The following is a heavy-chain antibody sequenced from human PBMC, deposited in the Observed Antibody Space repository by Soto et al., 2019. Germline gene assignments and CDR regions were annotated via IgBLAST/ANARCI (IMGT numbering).Heavy chain of an antibody. Sequence: QVQLQESGPGLVKPSGTLSLTCAVSGDSISSPKWWTWLRQPPGKGLEWIGDLLHSGTTNYNPSLMXGVPLSVDKPQNQFSLKLTSVTAADTAIYYCAYSTGWYRHDVWGQGTSVTVSS. J-gene: IGHJ3*01. CDR3: AYSTGWYRHDV. D-gene: IGHD6-19*01. CDR1: GDSISSPKW. V-gene: IGHV4-4*02. CDR2: LLHSGTT.